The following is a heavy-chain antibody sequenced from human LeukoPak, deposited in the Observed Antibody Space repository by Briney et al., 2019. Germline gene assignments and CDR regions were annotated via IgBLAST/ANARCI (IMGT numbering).Heavy chain of an antibody. CDR2: ISSSGSTI. CDR3: AASGIQLWSWYFDL. V-gene: IGHV3-11*01. Sequence: PGGSLRLSCAASGFTFSDYYMSWIRQAPGKGLEWVSYISSSGSTIYYADFVKGRFTISRDNAKNSLYLQMNSLRAEDTAVYYCAASGIQLWSWYFDLWGRGTLVTVSS. CDR1: GFTFSDYY. J-gene: IGHJ2*01. D-gene: IGHD5-18*01.